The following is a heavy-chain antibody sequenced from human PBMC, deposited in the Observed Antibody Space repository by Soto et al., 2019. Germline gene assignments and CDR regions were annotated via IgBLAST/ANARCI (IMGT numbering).Heavy chain of an antibody. V-gene: IGHV3-9*01. CDR3: AKDMSGIAAAASAFDI. Sequence: GGSLRLSCAASGFTFDDYAMHWVRQAPGKGLEWVSGISWNSGSIGYADSVKGRFTISRDNAKNSLYLQMNSLRAEDTALYYCAKDMSGIAAAASAFDIWGQGTMVT. CDR2: ISWNSGSI. CDR1: GFTFDDYA. J-gene: IGHJ3*02. D-gene: IGHD6-13*01.